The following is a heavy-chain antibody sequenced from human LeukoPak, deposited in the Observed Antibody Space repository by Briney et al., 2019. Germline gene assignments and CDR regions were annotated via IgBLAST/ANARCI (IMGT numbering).Heavy chain of an antibody. V-gene: IGHV4-59*01. CDR1: GGSISSYY. CDR3: AREGGSYGPTYFDY. Sequence: SETLSLTCTVSGGSISSYYWSWIRQPPGKGLEWIGYIYYSGSTNYNPSLKSRVTISVDTSKNQFSLKLSSVTAADTAVYYCAREGGSYGPTYFDYWGQGTLVTVSS. J-gene: IGHJ4*02. CDR2: IYYSGST. D-gene: IGHD6-6*01.